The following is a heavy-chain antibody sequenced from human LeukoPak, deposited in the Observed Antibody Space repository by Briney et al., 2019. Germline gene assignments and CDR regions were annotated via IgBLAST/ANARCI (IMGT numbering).Heavy chain of an antibody. V-gene: IGHV3-53*01. Sequence: GGSLRLSCAASGFTVSSKYMSWVRQAPGKGLEWVSVINSGGSTYYADSVKGRFTISRDTSKSTLYLQMNSLRAEDTAVYYCASRSVSSRSGDFDYWGQGTLVTVSS. D-gene: IGHD6-25*01. CDR3: ASRSVSSRSGDFDY. CDR1: GFTVSSKY. J-gene: IGHJ4*02. CDR2: INSGGST.